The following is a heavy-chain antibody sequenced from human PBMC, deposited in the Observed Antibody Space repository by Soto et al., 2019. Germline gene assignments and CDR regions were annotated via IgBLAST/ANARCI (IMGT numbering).Heavy chain of an antibody. J-gene: IGHJ3*02. CDR3: AREAGYSGYDWYAFDI. D-gene: IGHD5-12*01. Sequence: QVQLVQSGAEVKKPGASVKVSCKASGYTFTSYAMHWVRQAPGQRLEWMGWINAGNGNTKYSQKFQGRVTITRDTSASTAYMALSSLRSEDTAVYYCAREAGYSGYDWYAFDIWGQGTMVTVSS. CDR1: GYTFTSYA. V-gene: IGHV1-3*01. CDR2: INAGNGNT.